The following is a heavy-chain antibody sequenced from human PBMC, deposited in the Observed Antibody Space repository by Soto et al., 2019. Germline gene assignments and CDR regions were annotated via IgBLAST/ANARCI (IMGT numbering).Heavy chain of an antibody. D-gene: IGHD3-10*01. Sequence: EVQLVESGGGLVQPGGSLRLSCAASGFTVSSDYMSWVRQAPGKGLEWVSAIYSGGTTFYADSVKVRFTISRDNSKNKLYLQMNNVRAEDTALYYCARVPSAEYFHHWGQGTLVTVSS. CDR1: GFTVSSDY. J-gene: IGHJ1*01. CDR2: IYSGGTT. CDR3: ARVPSAEYFHH. V-gene: IGHV3-66*01.